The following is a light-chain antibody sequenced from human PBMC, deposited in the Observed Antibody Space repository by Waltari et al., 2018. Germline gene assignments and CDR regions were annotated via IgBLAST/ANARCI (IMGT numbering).Light chain of an antibody. CDR2: GAS. CDR3: QQSYSTPRT. J-gene: IGKJ2*01. Sequence: VLLTQSPASLSVSPGDTVILSCRASQSVRTNLVWYQQKAGQAPRTLIYGASTRASGVPSRFSGSGSETDFTLTISSLQPEDFATYYCQQSYSTPRTFGQGTKLEIK. V-gene: IGKV3-15*01. CDR1: QSVRTN.